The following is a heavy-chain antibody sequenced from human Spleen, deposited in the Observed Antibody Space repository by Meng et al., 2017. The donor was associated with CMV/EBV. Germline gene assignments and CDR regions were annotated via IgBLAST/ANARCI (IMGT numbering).Heavy chain of an antibody. Sequence: FSGYYWSWLRQHPGKGLEWIGEINHSGSTNYNPSLKSRVTISVDTSKNQFSLKLSSVTAADTAVYYCARGWIAAAGTPRYYYYGMDVWGQGTTVTVSS. V-gene: IGHV4-34*01. CDR1: FSGYY. CDR3: ARGWIAAAGTPRYYYYGMDV. J-gene: IGHJ6*02. D-gene: IGHD6-13*01. CDR2: INHSGST.